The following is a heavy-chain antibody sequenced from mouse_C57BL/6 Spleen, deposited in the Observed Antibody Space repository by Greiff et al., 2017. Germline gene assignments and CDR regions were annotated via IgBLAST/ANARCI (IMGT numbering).Heavy chain of an antibody. CDR2: IYPGDGDT. J-gene: IGHJ4*01. Sequence: QVQLKESGAELVKPGASVKISCKASGYAFSSYWMNWVKQRPGKGLEWIGQIYPGDGDTNYNGKFKGKATLTAAKSSSTAYMQLSSLTSEDSAVYFCARATAVVAPGAMDYWGQGTSVTVSS. D-gene: IGHD1-1*01. CDR1: GYAFSSYW. V-gene: IGHV1-80*01. CDR3: ARATAVVAPGAMDY.